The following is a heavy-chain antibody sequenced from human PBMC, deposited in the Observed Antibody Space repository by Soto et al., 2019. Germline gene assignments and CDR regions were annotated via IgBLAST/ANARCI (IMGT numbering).Heavy chain of an antibody. J-gene: IGHJ6*02. CDR1: GLTFSKYA. CDR3: AKGSERPVRGYSYENYYYGMGV. D-gene: IGHD5-18*01. V-gene: IGHV3-23*01. CDR2: VSASGGNT. Sequence: GGSLRLSCAASGLTFSKYAMSWVRQAPGKGLEWVSAVSASGGNTYYTDSVKGRFIISRDNSKNTLYLQINSLRVEDTALYYCAKGSERPVRGYSYENYYYGMGVWGQGTTVTVSS.